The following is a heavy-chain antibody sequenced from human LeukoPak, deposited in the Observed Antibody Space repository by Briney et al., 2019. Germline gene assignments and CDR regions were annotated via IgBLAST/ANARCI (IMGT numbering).Heavy chain of an antibody. CDR1: GFTFGDYA. V-gene: IGHV3-49*04. CDR3: TRGGYSYGYGLDV. Sequence: GGSLRLSGTASGFTFGDYAMSWVRQAPGKGLEWVGFIRSKAYGGTTEYAASVKGRFTISRDDSKSIAYLQMNSLKTEDTAVYYCTRGGYSYGYGLDVWGKGTTVTVSS. J-gene: IGHJ6*04. D-gene: IGHD5-18*01. CDR2: IRSKAYGGTT.